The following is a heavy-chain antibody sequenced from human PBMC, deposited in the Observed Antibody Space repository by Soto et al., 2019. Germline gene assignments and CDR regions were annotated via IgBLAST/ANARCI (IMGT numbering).Heavy chain of an antibody. D-gene: IGHD5-12*01. Sequence: GESLKISCNGSGYTFTSYWIVWVRQMPGKGLEWMGIIYPGDSNTRYSPSFQGQVTISADKSIRTVYLQWSSLKASDTAMYYCARHGTGYVWGQGTLVPVYS. J-gene: IGHJ4*02. CDR1: GYTFTSYW. CDR3: ARHGTGYV. CDR2: IYPGDSNT. V-gene: IGHV5-51*01.